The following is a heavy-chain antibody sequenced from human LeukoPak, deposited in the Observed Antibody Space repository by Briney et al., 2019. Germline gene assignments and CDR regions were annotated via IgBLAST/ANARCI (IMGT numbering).Heavy chain of an antibody. CDR3: AKGLGDYDDFRLGY. J-gene: IGHJ4*02. D-gene: IGHD4-17*01. CDR1: VFTFSTYG. CDR2: IPSDGSDN. V-gene: IGHV3-30*02. Sequence: SGGSLRLSCAASVFTFSTYGFHWVLQAPGKGLEWVAFIPSDGSDNYYANSVKGRFTISRDNSKNTLYLQMNSLRSEDTAVYYCAKGLGDYDDFRLGYWGQGTLVTVSS.